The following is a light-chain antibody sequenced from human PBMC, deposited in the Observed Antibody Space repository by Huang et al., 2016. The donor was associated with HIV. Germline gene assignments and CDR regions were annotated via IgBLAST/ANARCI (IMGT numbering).Light chain of an antibody. CDR1: QSISNY. Sequence: DIQMTQSPASLSASVGDRVTITCRATQSISNYLNWYQQKPGKAPTRLIYGASTLQRGVPSRFSGSGSGTDFTLTISSLQPEDFTTYYCQQSYNTPPTFGQGTKVEI. V-gene: IGKV1-39*01. CDR2: GAS. J-gene: IGKJ1*01. CDR3: QQSYNTPPT.